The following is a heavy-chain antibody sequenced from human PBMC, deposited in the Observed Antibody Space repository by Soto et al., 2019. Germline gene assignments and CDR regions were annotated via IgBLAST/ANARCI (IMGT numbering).Heavy chain of an antibody. CDR3: ARVDYDSSAYAFDI. J-gene: IGHJ3*02. V-gene: IGHV4-30-2*01. CDR2: IYHSGST. Sequence: PTETLSGTCADSGGSSSSSGYSWSWIRQPPGKGLEWIGYIYHSGSTYYNPSLKSRVTISVDRSKNQFSLKLSSVTAADTAVYYCARVDYDSSAYAFDIWGQGTMVTVSS. D-gene: IGHD3-22*01. CDR1: GGSSSSSGYS.